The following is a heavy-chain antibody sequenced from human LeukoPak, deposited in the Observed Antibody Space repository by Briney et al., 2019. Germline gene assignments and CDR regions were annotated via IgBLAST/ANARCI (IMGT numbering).Heavy chain of an antibody. CDR3: ATLPRGFGELPPDY. V-gene: IGHV1-24*01. D-gene: IGHD3-10*01. CDR1: GYTLTELS. CDR2: FDPEDGET. J-gene: IGHJ4*02. Sequence: EASVKVSCKVSGYTLTELSMHWVRQAPGKGLEWMGGFDPEDGETIYAQKFQGRVTMTEDTSTDTAYMELSSLRSEDTAVYYCATLPRGFGELPPDYWGQGTLVTVSP.